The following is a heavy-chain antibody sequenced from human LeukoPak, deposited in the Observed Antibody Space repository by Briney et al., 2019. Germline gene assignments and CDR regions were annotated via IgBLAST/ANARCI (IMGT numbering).Heavy chain of an antibody. V-gene: IGHV3-48*02. CDR2: IYSSDTT. CDR1: GFTFSGYA. D-gene: IGHD5-18*01. Sequence: GGSLRLSCAASGFTFSGYAMNWVRQAPGKGLEWVSHIYSSDTTYADSVKGRFTISRDNAKNSLYLQMNSLRDEDTAVYYCARGGPRGYGTVAFDIWGQGTMVTVSS. J-gene: IGHJ3*02. CDR3: ARGGPRGYGTVAFDI.